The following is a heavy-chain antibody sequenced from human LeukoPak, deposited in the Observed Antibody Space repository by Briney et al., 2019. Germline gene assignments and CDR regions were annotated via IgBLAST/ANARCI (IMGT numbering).Heavy chain of an antibody. CDR1: GFTVSSNY. V-gene: IGHV3-66*01. D-gene: IGHD2-2*01. Sequence: GGSLRLSCAASGFTVSSNYMSWVRQAPGKGLEWVSVIYSDGSTYYADSVKGRFTISRDNSKNTLYLQLNSLRAEDTAVYYCARTLVVPAAIPNWFDPWGQGTLVTVSS. CDR2: IYSDGST. CDR3: ARTLVVPAAIPNWFDP. J-gene: IGHJ5*02.